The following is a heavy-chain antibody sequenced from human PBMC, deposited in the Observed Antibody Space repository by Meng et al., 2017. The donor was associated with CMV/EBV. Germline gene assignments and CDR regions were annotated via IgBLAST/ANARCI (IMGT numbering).Heavy chain of an antibody. CDR3: ARGRPYYDFWSGYRGGAFDI. V-gene: IGHV4-34*01. CDR2: INHSGST. J-gene: IGHJ3*02. Sequence: HVWLQQGGAGLFKPAETLALTCAVYGGSFSGYDWSWIRQPPGKGLEWIGEINHSGSTNYNPSLKSRVTISVDTSKNQFSLKLSSVTAADTAVYYCARGRPYYDFWSGYRGGAFDIWGQGTMVTVSS. CDR1: GGSFSGYD. D-gene: IGHD3-3*01.